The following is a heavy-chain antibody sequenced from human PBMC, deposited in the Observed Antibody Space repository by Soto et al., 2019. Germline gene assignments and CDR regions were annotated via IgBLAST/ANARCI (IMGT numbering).Heavy chain of an antibody. V-gene: IGHV1-69*13. CDR1: GGTFSTFG. Sequence: VASVKVSCKTSGGTFSTFGISWVRQAPGQGLEWMGGIIPFFGTAEYSQKFEDRITITADESTNTVYMDLRSLTSEDTAIYYCARTAPMDAGDKYYYDFWGQGAPVTVSS. CDR2: IIPFFGTA. CDR3: ARTAPMDAGDKYYYDF. J-gene: IGHJ4*02. D-gene: IGHD3-16*01.